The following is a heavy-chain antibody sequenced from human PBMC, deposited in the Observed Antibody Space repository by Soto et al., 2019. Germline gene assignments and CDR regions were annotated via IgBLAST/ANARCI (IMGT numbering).Heavy chain of an antibody. Sequence: GGSLRLSCAASGFTFSSYGMHWVRQAPGKGLEWVAVISYDGSNKYYADSVKGRFTISRDNSKNTLYLQMNSLRAEDTAVYYCAKDWDSSGPDYYYYGMDVWGQGTTVTVSS. CDR2: ISYDGSNK. V-gene: IGHV3-30*18. D-gene: IGHD3-22*01. CDR1: GFTFSSYG. J-gene: IGHJ6*02. CDR3: AKDWDSSGPDYYYYGMDV.